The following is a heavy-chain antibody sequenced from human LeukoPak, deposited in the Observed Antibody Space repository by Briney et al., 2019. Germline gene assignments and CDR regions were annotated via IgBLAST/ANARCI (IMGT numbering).Heavy chain of an antibody. CDR3: AKSRGYDSNDYYDY. D-gene: IGHD3-22*01. Sequence: GGSLRLSCAASGFTFSSYAMSWVRQAPGKGLEWVAGISAGGGSTYYADSVKGRFTISRDNSKNTLFLQMNSLRAEDTAVYYCAKSRGYDSNDYYDYWGQGTLVTVSS. CDR1: GFTFSSYA. CDR2: ISAGGGST. V-gene: IGHV3-23*01. J-gene: IGHJ4*02.